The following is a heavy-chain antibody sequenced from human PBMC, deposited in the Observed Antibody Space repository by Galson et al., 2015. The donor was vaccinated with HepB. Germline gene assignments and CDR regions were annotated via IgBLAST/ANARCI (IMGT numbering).Heavy chain of an antibody. CDR1: GGSISSGGYY. V-gene: IGHV4-31*03. D-gene: IGHD6-6*01. CDR2: IYYSGST. J-gene: IGHJ4*02. CDR3: ARTAKARMGFDY. Sequence: TLSLTCTVSGGSISSGGYYWSWIRQHPGKGLEWIGYIYYSGSTYYNPSLKSRVTISVDTSKNQFSLKLSSVTAADTAVYYCARTAKARMGFDYWGQGTLVTVSS.